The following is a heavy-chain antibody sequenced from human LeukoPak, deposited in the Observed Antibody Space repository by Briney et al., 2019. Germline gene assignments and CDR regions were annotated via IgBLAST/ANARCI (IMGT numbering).Heavy chain of an antibody. CDR3: ARHYPDYPKVKG. CDR2: IYHSGST. Sequence: KPSETLSLTCAVSGYSISSGYYWGWIRQPPGKGLEWIGSIYHSGSTYYNPSLKSRVTISVDTSKNQFSLKLSSVTAADTAVYYCARHYPDYPKVKGWGQGTLVTVSS. CDR1: GYSISSGYY. D-gene: IGHD4-11*01. V-gene: IGHV4-38-2*01. J-gene: IGHJ4*02.